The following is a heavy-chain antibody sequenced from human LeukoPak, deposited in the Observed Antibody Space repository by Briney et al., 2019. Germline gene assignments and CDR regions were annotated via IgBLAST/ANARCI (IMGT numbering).Heavy chain of an antibody. CDR3: AKDQEAITMVRGELDY. D-gene: IGHD3-10*01. Sequence: PGGSLRLSCAASGFTLSSYAMIWVRQAPGKGLEWVSAISGSGGSTYYADSVKGRFTISRDNSKNTLYLQMNSLRAEDTAVYYCAKDQEAITMVRGELDYWGQGTLVTVSS. CDR1: GFTLSSYA. J-gene: IGHJ4*02. V-gene: IGHV3-23*01. CDR2: ISGSGGST.